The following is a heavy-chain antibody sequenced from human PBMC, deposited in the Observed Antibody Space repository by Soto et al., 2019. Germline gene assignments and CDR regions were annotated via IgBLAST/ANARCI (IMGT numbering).Heavy chain of an antibody. D-gene: IGHD3-10*01. CDR2: MNEDGGAT. Sequence: PGGSLRLACASSGFTFSSYWMHGVRQAPGKGLVWVSRMNEDGGATDYADSVKGRFTISRDNAKNTLYLQMNSLRVEDTAVYYCASDLSGRADVWGQGTTVTVSS. CDR1: GFTFSSYW. CDR3: ASDLSGRADV. J-gene: IGHJ6*02. V-gene: IGHV3-74*01.